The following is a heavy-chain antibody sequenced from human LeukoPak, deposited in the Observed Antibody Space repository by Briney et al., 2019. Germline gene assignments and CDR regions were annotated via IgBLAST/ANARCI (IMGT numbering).Heavy chain of an antibody. CDR1: GFTVSSYG. V-gene: IGHV3-23*01. Sequence: GGSLRLSCAASGFTVSSYGMTWVRLAPGKGLEWVSAFSATVGSAQYAESVKGRFTISRDNSKNSLYLQMNSLRDEDTAVYYCAKARIAAAGTGAFDVWGQGTMVTVSS. J-gene: IGHJ3*01. CDR2: FSATVGSA. CDR3: AKARIAAAGTGAFDV. D-gene: IGHD6-13*01.